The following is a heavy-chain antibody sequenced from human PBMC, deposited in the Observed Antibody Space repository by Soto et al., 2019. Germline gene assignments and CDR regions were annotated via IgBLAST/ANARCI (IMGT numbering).Heavy chain of an antibody. CDR3: ARQGTTDYFYYYGLDV. V-gene: IGHV5-10-1*01. J-gene: IGHJ6*02. CDR1: GYNFPSYW. CDR2: IDPSDSYT. Sequence: HGESLKISCKGSGYNFPSYWISWVRQMPGKGLEWMGRIDPSDSYTNYSPSFQGHVTISADKSISAAYLQWSSLKASDTAMYYCARQGTTDYFYYYGLDVWGQGTTVTVSS. D-gene: IGHD4-4*01.